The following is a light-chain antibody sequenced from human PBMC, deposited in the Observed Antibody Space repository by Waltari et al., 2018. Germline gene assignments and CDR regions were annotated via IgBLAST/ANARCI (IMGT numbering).Light chain of an antibody. Sequence: QSALTQPASVSGPPGQSIPISCTGTSSDVGGYNHVSWSQQPPGKAPKLMIYDVSKRPSGVSNRFSGSKSGNTASLTISGLQAEDEADYYCSSYTSSSTLVFGGGTKLTVL. J-gene: IGLJ2*01. CDR2: DVS. CDR1: SSDVGGYNH. CDR3: SSYTSSSTLV. V-gene: IGLV2-14*01.